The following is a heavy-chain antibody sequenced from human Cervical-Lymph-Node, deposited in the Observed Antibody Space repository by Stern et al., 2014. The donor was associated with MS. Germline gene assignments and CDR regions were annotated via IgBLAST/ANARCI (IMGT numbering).Heavy chain of an antibody. Sequence: VQLVQSGAEVKKPGASVKVSCKASGYTFTSYYVHWVRQAPGEGLEWMGIIDPSGGSTSYAQKFQVRVTLTRDTSTSTVYMELNSLRSDDTAMYYCAREHTAMGFGYWGQGTLVTVSS. V-gene: IGHV1-46*01. CDR3: AREHTAMGFGY. D-gene: IGHD5-18*01. J-gene: IGHJ4*02. CDR2: IDPSGGST. CDR1: GYTFTSYY.